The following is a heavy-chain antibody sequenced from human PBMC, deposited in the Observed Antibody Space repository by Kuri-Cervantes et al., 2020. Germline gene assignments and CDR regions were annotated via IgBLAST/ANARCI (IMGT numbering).Heavy chain of an antibody. J-gene: IGHJ4*02. V-gene: IGHV3-13*01. CDR3: ATVSVMGVVYDDY. D-gene: IGHD2-8*02. Sequence: GESLKISCAASGFTFSSYDMHWVRQATGKGLEWVSAIGTAGDTYYPGSVKGRFTISRDNAKNSLYLQMNSLRAEDTAVYYCATVSVMGVVYDDYWGQGTLVTVSS. CDR1: GFTFSSYD. CDR2: IGTAGDT.